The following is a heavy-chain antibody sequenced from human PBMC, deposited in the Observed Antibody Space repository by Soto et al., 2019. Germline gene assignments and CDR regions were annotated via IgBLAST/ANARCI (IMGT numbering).Heavy chain of an antibody. V-gene: IGHV1-58*01. CDR3: AATEATGGMDV. J-gene: IGHJ6*02. CDR1: GFTFTSSA. D-gene: IGHD1-1*01. Sequence: QMQLVQSGPEVKKPGTSVKVSCKASGFTFTSSAVQWVRQARGQRLEWIGWIVVGSGNTNYAQKFQERVTITRDMSTSTAYMELSSLRYEDTAVYDFAATEATGGMDVWGQGTTVTVSS. CDR2: IVVGSGNT.